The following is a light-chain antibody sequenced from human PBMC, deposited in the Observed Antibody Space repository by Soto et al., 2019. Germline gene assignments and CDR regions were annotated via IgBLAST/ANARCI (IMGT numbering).Light chain of an antibody. CDR1: ENLVHSDGNTY. Sequence: DIVMTQTPLSSPVTLGQPASLSCRSSENLVHSDGNTYLSWLHQRPGQPPRVLIYKMSNRFPGVPDRFSGSGAGTNFTLRISRVEDDDVGLYYCMQATHFSYTFGQGTRLDIK. CDR2: KMS. CDR3: MQATHFSYT. J-gene: IGKJ2*01. V-gene: IGKV2-24*01.